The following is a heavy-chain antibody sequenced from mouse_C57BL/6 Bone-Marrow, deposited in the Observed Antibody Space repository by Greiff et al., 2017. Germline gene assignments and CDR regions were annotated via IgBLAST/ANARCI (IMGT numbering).Heavy chain of an antibody. CDR3: ARDYYGSSYVAWFSY. J-gene: IGHJ3*01. CDR2: ISSGGSYT. V-gene: IGHV5-6*01. Sequence: EVQRVESGGDLVKPGGSLKLSCAASGFTFSSYGMSWVRPTPDKRLEWVATISSGGSYTYYPASVKGRFTISRDNAKNTLYLQMSSLKSEDTAMYYGARDYYGSSYVAWFSYWGQGTLVTVSA. D-gene: IGHD1-1*01. CDR1: GFTFSSYG.